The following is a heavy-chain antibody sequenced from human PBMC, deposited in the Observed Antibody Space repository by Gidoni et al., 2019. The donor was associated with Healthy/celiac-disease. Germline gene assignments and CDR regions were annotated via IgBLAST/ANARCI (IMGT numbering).Heavy chain of an antibody. CDR2: ISSSSSYI. V-gene: IGHV3-21*01. Sequence: EVQLVESGGGLVKPGGSLRLSCAASGFTFSSYSMNWVRQAPGKGLEWVSSISSSSSYIYYADSVKGRFTISRDNAKNSLYLQMNSLRAEDTAVYYCARGWFWSGYYTLPAVGGMDVWGQGTTVTVSS. CDR3: ARGWFWSGYYTLPAVGGMDV. J-gene: IGHJ6*02. CDR1: GFTFSSYS. D-gene: IGHD3-3*01.